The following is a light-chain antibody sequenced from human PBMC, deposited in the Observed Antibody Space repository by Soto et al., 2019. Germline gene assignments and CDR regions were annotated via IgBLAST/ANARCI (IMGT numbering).Light chain of an antibody. Sequence: RSPSPLSHPVGARATIPCRASHNISSSLNWYQQKPGKAPKLLIYKASTLKSGVPSRFSGSGSGTEFTLTISSLQPDDFATYYCQQYKSYSWAFGQGTKVDI. CDR3: QQYKSYSWA. V-gene: IGKV1-5*03. CDR2: KAS. J-gene: IGKJ1*01. CDR1: HNISSS.